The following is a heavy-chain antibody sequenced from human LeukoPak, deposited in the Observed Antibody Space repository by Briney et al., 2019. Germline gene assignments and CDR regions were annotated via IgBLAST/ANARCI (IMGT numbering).Heavy chain of an antibody. J-gene: IGHJ4*02. CDR3: ARDQYSGRFDY. CDR2: VYYSGSP. D-gene: IGHD1-26*01. CDR1: GGSISNYY. Sequence: SETLSLTCTVSGGSISNYYWSWIRQPPGKGLECVGYVYYSGSPDYNPSLKSRVTISIDTPKNQFSLKLSSVTAADTAVYYCARDQYSGRFDYWGQGTLVTVSS. V-gene: IGHV4-59*01.